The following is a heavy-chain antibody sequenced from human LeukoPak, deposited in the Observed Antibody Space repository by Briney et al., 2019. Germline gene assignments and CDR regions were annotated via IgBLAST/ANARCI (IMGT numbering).Heavy chain of an antibody. V-gene: IGHV1-69*04. D-gene: IGHD3-22*01. CDR1: GGTFSSYA. Sequence: GASVKASCKASGGTFSSYAISWVRQAPGQGLEWMGRIIPILGIANYAQKFQGRVTITADKSTGTAYMELSSLRSEDTAVYYCARAYYYDSSGYSLFDYWGQGTLVTVSS. J-gene: IGHJ4*02. CDR3: ARAYYYDSSGYSLFDY. CDR2: IIPILGIA.